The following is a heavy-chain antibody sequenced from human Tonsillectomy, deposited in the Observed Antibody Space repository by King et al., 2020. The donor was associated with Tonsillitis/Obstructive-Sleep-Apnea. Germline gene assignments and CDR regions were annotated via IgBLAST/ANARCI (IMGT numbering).Heavy chain of an antibody. Sequence: VQLVESGGGVVQPGGSLRLYCAASGFTFDDYTMHWVRQAPGKGLEWVSLISGDGARTYYADSVKGRFTISRDNRKNSLYLQVNSLRAEDTSLYYCARDETTSTWWDHIYYWGQGTLVT. CDR1: GFTFDDYT. CDR2: ISGDGART. D-gene: IGHD6-13*01. J-gene: IGHJ4*02. CDR3: ARDETTSTWWDHIYY. V-gene: IGHV3-43*02.